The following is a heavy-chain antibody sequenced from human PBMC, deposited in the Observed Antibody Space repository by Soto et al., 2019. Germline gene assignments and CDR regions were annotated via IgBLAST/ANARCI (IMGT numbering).Heavy chain of an antibody. J-gene: IGHJ3*02. CDR2: ISAYNGNT. CDR3: ARDEEIVVVPAAMGRDAFDI. D-gene: IGHD2-2*01. CDR1: GYTFTSYG. Sequence: ASVKVSCKASGYTFTSYGISWVRQAPGQGLEWMGWISAYNGNTNYAQKLQGRVTMTTDTSTSTAYMELRSLRSDDTAVYYCARDEEIVVVPAAMGRDAFDIWGQGTMVTVSS. V-gene: IGHV1-18*01.